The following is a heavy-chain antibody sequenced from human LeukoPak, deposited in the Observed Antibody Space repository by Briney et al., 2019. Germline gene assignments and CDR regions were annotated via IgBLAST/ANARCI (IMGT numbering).Heavy chain of an antibody. CDR1: GFTFSDYG. V-gene: IGHV3-21*05. D-gene: IGHD3-22*01. Sequence: GGSLRLSCAASGFTFSDYGMNWVRQAPGKGLGWVSVISRRGDNIYDADAVKGRFTISRDNSKNSLYLQMNSLRAEDTAVYYCARGYYYDSSGYPLDAFDIWGQGTMVTVSS. CDR2: ISRRGDNI. J-gene: IGHJ3*02. CDR3: ARGYYYDSSGYPLDAFDI.